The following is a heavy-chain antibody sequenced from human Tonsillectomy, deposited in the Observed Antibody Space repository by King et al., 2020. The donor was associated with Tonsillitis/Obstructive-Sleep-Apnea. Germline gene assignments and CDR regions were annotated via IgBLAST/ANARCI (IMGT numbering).Heavy chain of an antibody. Sequence: QLQESGPGLVKPSQTLSLTCTVSGGSISSGGYYWSWIRQHPGKGLEWIGYIYYSGSTYYNPSLKSRVTIAVDTSKNQFSLKLISVTAADTAVYYCAREIRLTVVTHDAFDIWGQGTMVTVSS. V-gene: IGHV4-31*03. J-gene: IGHJ3*02. CDR3: AREIRLTVVTHDAFDI. D-gene: IGHD4-23*01. CDR2: IYYSGST. CDR1: GGSISSGGYY.